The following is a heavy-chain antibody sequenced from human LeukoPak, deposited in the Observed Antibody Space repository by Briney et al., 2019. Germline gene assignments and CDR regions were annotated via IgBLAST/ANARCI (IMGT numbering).Heavy chain of an antibody. CDR1: GFTVSSNY. V-gene: IGHV3-53*01. J-gene: IGHJ3*02. CDR3: ARDLYCGGDCYLDASDI. Sequence: GGSLRLSCAASGFTVSSNYMSWVRQAPGKGLEWVSVIYSGGSTYYADSVKGRFTISRDNSKNTLYLQMNSLRAEDTAVYYCARDLYCGGDCYLDASDIWGQGTMVTVSS. CDR2: IYSGGST. D-gene: IGHD2-21*02.